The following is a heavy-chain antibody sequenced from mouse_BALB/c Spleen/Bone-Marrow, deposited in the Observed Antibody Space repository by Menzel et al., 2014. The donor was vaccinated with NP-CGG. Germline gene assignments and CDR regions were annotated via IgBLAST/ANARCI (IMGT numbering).Heavy chain of an antibody. D-gene: IGHD1-1*01. CDR1: GYTFTSYW. V-gene: IGHV1S81*02. CDR3: APYYYGSSYGFYWYFDV. J-gene: IGHJ1*01. CDR2: INPSNGRT. Sequence: VQLQQSGAELVKPGASVKLSCKASGYTFTSYWMHWVKQRPGQGLEWIGEINPSNGRTNYNEKFKSKATLTVDKSSSTAYMQLSSVTSEDAAVYYCAPYYYGSSYGFYWYFDVWGAGTTVTVSS.